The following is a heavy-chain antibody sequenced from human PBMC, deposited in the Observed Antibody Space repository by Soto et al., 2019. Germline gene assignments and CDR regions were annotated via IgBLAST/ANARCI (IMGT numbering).Heavy chain of an antibody. D-gene: IGHD4-17*01. CDR3: AKPPGHPWDDYGDYGVVAFDI. CDR2: ISYDGSNK. CDR1: GFTFSSYG. Sequence: VQLVESGGGVVQPGRSLRLSCAASGFTFSSYGMHWVRQAPGKGLEWVAVISYDGSNKYYADSVKGRFTISRDNSKNTQYLQMNSLRAEDTAVYYCAKPPGHPWDDYGDYGVVAFDIWGQGTMVTVSS. V-gene: IGHV3-30*18. J-gene: IGHJ3*02.